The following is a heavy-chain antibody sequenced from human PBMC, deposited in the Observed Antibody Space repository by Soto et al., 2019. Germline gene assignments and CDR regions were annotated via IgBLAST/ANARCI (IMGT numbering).Heavy chain of an antibody. CDR3: ARVGTTVITNYFDY. Sequence: RASVKVSCKASGGTFSSYTISWVRQAPGQGLEWMGGIIPMFGTTNYAQKFQGRVMITADKSASTAYMELSSLRSEDTAVYYCARVGTTVITNYFDYWGQGTLVTVSS. D-gene: IGHD4-17*01. J-gene: IGHJ4*02. CDR1: GGTFSSYT. V-gene: IGHV1-69*06. CDR2: IIPMFGTT.